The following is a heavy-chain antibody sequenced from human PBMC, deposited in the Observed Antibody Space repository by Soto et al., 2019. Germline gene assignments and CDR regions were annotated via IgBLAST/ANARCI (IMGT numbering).Heavy chain of an antibody. D-gene: IGHD4-17*01. V-gene: IGHV3-21*01. CDR1: GFTFSTYS. CDR3: ARDSYGDYYFDY. Sequence: GGSLRLSCAASGFTFSTYSLNWVRQAPGKGLEWVSSVSSSGSYMHYADSVKGRFTISRDNAKNSLYLQMNSLRADDTAVYYCARDSYGDYYFDYWGQGTLVTVPS. J-gene: IGHJ4*02. CDR2: VSSSGSYM.